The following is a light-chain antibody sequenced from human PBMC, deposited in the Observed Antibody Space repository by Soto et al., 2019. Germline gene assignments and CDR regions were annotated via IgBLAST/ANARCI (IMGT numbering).Light chain of an antibody. J-gene: IGLJ3*02. V-gene: IGLV2-8*01. Sequence: QPALTQPPSSSGSPGQSVTISCTGTSSDVGGYNYASWYQQYPGRAPKLMIYEVTKRPSGVPDRFSGSKSGNTASLTVSGLQAEDEADYYCSSYAASNNFYFVFGGGTKVTVL. CDR2: EVT. CDR3: SSYAASNNFYFV. CDR1: SSDVGGYNY.